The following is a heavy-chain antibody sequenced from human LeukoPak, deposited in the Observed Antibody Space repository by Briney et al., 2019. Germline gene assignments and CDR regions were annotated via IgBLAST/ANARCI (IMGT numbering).Heavy chain of an antibody. D-gene: IGHD5-24*01. V-gene: IGHV1-18*01. J-gene: IGHJ4*02. CDR2: ISAYNGNT. Sequence: ASVKVSCKASGYTFTSYGISWVRQAPGQGLEWMGWISAYNGNTNYAQKLQGRVTMTTDTSTSTAYMELRSLRSDDTAVYYCARDHRDGYSSGLRYFDYWGQGTLVTVSS. CDR3: ARDHRDGYSSGLRYFDY. CDR1: GYTFTSYG.